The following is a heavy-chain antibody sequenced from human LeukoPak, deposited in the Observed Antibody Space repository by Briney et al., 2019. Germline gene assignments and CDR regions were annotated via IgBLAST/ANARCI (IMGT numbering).Heavy chain of an antibody. CDR3: ARHDSWAGWFDP. J-gene: IGHJ5*02. CDR1: GFTVSGNN. Sequence: PGGSLRLSCAASGFTVSGNNMSWVGPAPGKGLEWVSVIYSGGTTYSADSVKGRFTISRDHSKNTLYLQMNSLRVEDTAVYYCARHDSWAGWFDPWGQGTLVTVSS. CDR2: IYSGGTT. V-gene: IGHV3-53*01. D-gene: IGHD3-22*01.